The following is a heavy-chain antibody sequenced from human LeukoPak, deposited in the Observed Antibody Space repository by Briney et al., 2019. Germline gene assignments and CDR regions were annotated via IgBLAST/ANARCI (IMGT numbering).Heavy chain of an antibody. J-gene: IGHJ3*02. CDR3: AKDHRDGYNYRDAFDI. Sequence: PGGSLRLSCAASGFTVSSNYMSWVRQAPGKGLEWVSVIYSGGSTYYADSVKGRFTISRDNSKNTLYLQMNSLRAEDTAVYYCAKDHRDGYNYRDAFDIWGQGTMVTVSS. CDR1: GFTVSSNY. CDR2: IYSGGST. D-gene: IGHD5-24*01. V-gene: IGHV3-53*01.